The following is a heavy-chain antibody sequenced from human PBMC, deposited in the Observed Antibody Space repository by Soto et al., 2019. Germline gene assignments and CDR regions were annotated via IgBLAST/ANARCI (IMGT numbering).Heavy chain of an antibody. J-gene: IGHJ5*02. CDR3: ARRDFSLAAAGDEGNWFDP. D-gene: IGHD6-13*01. CDR2: IYYSGST. Sequence: SETLSLTCTVSGGSISSSSYYWGWIRQPPGKGLEWIGSIYYSGSTYYNPSLKSRVTISVDTSKNQFSLKLSSVTAADTAVYYCARRDFSLAAAGDEGNWFDPWGQGTLVTVSS. CDR1: GGSISSSSYY. V-gene: IGHV4-39*01.